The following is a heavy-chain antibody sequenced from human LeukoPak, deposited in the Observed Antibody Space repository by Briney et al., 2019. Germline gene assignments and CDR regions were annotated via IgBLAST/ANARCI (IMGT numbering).Heavy chain of an antibody. CDR3: ARHEGGYNPYLLDY. CDR2: IDYSGNT. V-gene: IGHV4-59*08. CDR1: GGPINTYY. J-gene: IGHJ4*02. Sequence: KPSETLSLTCSVSGGPINTYYWSWIPQPPGKGLEWIGYIDYSGNTNYNPPLKSRVTISVDTSKNQFSLELSSVTAGDTAVYYCARHEGGYNPYLLDYWGQGTLVTVSS. D-gene: IGHD5-24*01.